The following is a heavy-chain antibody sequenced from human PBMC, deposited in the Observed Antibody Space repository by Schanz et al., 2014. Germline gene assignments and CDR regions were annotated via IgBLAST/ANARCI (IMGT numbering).Heavy chain of an antibody. J-gene: IGHJ6*02. CDR3: AKGRTSMVYDMDV. D-gene: IGHD5-18*01. V-gene: IGHV3-21*04. CDR2: LSSSGLYT. CDR1: GFIFRSYS. Sequence: EVQLVESGGGLVKPGGSLRLSCTASGFIFRSYSMNWVRQAPGKGLEWVSSLSSSGLYTFYADLAGGRFTISRDDAKNSLFLQMSSLRAEDTALYYCAKGRTSMVYDMDVWGQGTTVTVSS.